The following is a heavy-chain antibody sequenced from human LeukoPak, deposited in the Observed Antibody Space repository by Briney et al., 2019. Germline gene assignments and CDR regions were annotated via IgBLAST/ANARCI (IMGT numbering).Heavy chain of an antibody. CDR1: GFTFSTYP. CDR2: ISSSADTT. Sequence: GGSLRLSCVASGFTFSTYPMIWVRQAPGKGLEWVSAISSSADTTYYADSVKGRFTIYRDNSRNTLFLQMNSLRAEDTAVYYCAKDRGYWGQGTLVTVSS. CDR3: AKDRGY. J-gene: IGHJ4*02. V-gene: IGHV3-23*01.